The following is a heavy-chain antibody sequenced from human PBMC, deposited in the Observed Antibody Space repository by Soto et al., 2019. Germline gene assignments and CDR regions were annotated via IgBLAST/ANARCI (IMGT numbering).Heavy chain of an antibody. D-gene: IGHD3-10*01. J-gene: IGHJ4*02. CDR2: IIPILGIA. CDR1: GGTFSSYT. V-gene: IGHV1-69*08. CDR3: ARDRMGYYDYFDY. Sequence: QVQLVQSGAEVKKPGSSVKVSCKASGGTFSSYTISWVRQAPGQGLEWMGRIIPILGIANYAQKFQGRVTIPADKSTSTAYMELSSLRSEDTAVYYCARDRMGYYDYFDYWGQGTLVTVSS.